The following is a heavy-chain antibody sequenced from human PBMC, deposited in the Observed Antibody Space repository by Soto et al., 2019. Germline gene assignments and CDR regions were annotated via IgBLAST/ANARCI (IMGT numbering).Heavy chain of an antibody. Sequence: PGGSLRLSCAASGFTFSSYWMSWVRQAPGKGLEWVANIKQDGSEKYYVDSVKGRFTISRDNAKNSLYLQMNSLRAEDTAVYYCARDRISTIFGVVPGHWFDPWGQGTLVTVSS. CDR1: GFTFSSYW. D-gene: IGHD3-3*01. CDR3: ARDRISTIFGVVPGHWFDP. V-gene: IGHV3-7*01. CDR2: IKQDGSEK. J-gene: IGHJ5*02.